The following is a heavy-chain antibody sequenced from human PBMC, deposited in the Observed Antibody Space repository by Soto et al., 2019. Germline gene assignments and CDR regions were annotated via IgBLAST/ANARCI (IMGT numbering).Heavy chain of an antibody. CDR2: MSYDGSDI. Sequence: GSLRLSCVGSGFIFSNNGMHWVRQTPGKGLEWVAFMSYDGSDIFYADSVKGRFTISRDNSKNTLFLHMSNLRAEDTAMYYCTIVRVADSALDHWGQGTLVTVSS. CDR3: TIVRVADSALDH. D-gene: IGHD3-10*02. V-gene: IGHV3-30*02. CDR1: GFIFSNNG. J-gene: IGHJ4*02.